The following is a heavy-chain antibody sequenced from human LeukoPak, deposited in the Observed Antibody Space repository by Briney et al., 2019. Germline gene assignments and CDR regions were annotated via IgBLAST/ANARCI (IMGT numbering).Heavy chain of an antibody. CDR3: ARGGDFWSGYSRGYYMDV. J-gene: IGHJ6*03. CDR1: GFTFSGSA. CDR2: IRGKANTYAT. V-gene: IGHV3-73*01. Sequence: GGSLRLSCAASGFTFSGSAMHWVRQASGKGLEGVGRIRGKANTYATAYAASVNGRFTISRDDSKNTAYLQMNSLKTEDTAVYYCARGGDFWSGYSRGYYMDVWGKGTTVTVSS. D-gene: IGHD3-3*01.